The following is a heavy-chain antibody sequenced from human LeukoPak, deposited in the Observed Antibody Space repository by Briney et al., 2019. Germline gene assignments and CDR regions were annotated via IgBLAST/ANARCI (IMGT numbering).Heavy chain of an antibody. CDR2: ISYDGSNK. Sequence: GGSLRLSYAASGFTFSSYAMHWVRRAPGKGLEWVAGISYDGSNKYYADSVKGRFTISRDNSKNTLYLQMNSLRAEDTAVYYCARGRIDYYDSSVALDYWGQGTLVTVSS. CDR3: ARGRIDYYDSSVALDY. J-gene: IGHJ4*02. CDR1: GFTFSSYA. V-gene: IGHV3-30-3*01. D-gene: IGHD3-22*01.